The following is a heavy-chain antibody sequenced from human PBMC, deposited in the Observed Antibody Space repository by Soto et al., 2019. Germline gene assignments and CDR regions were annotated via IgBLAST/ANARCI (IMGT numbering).Heavy chain of an antibody. CDR3: ATTTVTTRGDAFDT. V-gene: IGHV1-69*01. CDR1: GGTFSSYA. Sequence: QVQLVQSGAEVKKPGSSVKVSCKASGGTFSSYAISWVRQAPGQGLEWMGGIIPIFGTANYAQKIQGRVTMTADESTSTAYMELSSLRSEDTAVYYCATTTVTTRGDAFDTWGQGTMVTVSS. D-gene: IGHD4-17*01. J-gene: IGHJ3*02. CDR2: IIPIFGTA.